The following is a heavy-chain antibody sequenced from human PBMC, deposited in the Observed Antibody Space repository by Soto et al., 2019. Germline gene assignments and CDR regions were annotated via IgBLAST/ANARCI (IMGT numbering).Heavy chain of an antibody. D-gene: IGHD1-26*01. V-gene: IGHV1-18*01. Sequence: ASVKVSCKASGYTFTSYGISWVRQAPGQGLEWMGWISAYNGNTNYAQKLQGRVTMTTDTSTSTAYMELRSLRSEDTAVYYCARVRVGATTADYYYYAMDVWGQGTTVTVSS. CDR3: ARVRVGATTADYYYYAMDV. CDR2: ISAYNGNT. J-gene: IGHJ6*02. CDR1: GYTFTSYG.